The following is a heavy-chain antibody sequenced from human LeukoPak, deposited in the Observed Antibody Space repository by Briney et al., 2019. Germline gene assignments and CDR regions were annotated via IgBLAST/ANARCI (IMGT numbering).Heavy chain of an antibody. CDR1: GFPFNSLW. J-gene: IGHJ4*02. CDR2: IKKDGSDT. CDR3: ARGPDTVWGPL. V-gene: IGHV3-7*01. D-gene: IGHD5-18*01. Sequence: PGGPLRLPCTAAGFPFNSLWESWVRPAPGEGVEGVANIKKDGSDTYYVDSVKGRFTISRENAKNSLYLQMNSLRAEDTAVYYCARGPDTVWGPLWGQGTLVTVSS.